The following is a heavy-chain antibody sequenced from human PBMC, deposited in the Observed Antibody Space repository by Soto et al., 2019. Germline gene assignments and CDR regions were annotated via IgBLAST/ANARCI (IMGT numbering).Heavy chain of an antibody. Sequence: GLSLKVWCXVSGCTCTIYWIGWVRQMPGKGLEWMGIIYPSDSDTRYSPSFQGQVTISADQSINTAYLQWDSLKASDTAIYYCARPANTVADHFDLWGQGTPVTVSS. CDR2: IYPSDSDT. CDR1: GCTCTIYW. CDR3: ARPANTVADHFDL. D-gene: IGHD4-17*01. V-gene: IGHV5-51*01. J-gene: IGHJ4*02.